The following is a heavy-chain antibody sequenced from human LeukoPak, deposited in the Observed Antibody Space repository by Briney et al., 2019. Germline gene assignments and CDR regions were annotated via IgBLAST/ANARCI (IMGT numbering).Heavy chain of an antibody. CDR2: SSSSSSTI. J-gene: IGHJ4*02. D-gene: IGHD6-13*01. V-gene: IGHV3-48*02. CDR1: GFTFSSYS. CDR3: ARIPQQLAYYFDY. Sequence: GGSLRLSCAASGFTFSSYSMNWVRQAPGKGLEWVSYSSSSSSTIYYADSVKGRFTISRDNVKNSLYLQMNSLRDEDTAVYYCARIPQQLAYYFDYWGQGTLVTVSS.